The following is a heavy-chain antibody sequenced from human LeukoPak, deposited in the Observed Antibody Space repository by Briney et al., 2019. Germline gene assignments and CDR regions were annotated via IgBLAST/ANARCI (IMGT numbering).Heavy chain of an antibody. V-gene: IGHV3-74*01. CDR2: INSDGSST. CDR3: ARESLRVAAAGFDY. J-gene: IGHJ4*02. D-gene: IGHD6-13*01. CDR1: GFTFSSYW. Sequence: PGRSLRLSCAASGFTFSSYWMHWVRQAPGKGLVWVSRINSDGSSTSYADSVKGRFTISRDNAKNTLYLQMNSLRAEDTAVYYCARESLRVAAAGFDYWGQGTLVTVSS.